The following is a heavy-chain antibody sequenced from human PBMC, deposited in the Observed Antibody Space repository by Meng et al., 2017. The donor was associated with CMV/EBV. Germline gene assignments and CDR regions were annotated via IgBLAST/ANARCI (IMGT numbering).Heavy chain of an antibody. CDR2: IKQDGSEK. CDR3: ARDLRVVPAAVYYFDY. Sequence: GESLKISCAASGFTFSSYWMSWVRQAPGKGLEWVANIKQDGSEKYYVDSVKGRFTISSDNAKNSLYLQMNSLRAEDTAVYYCARDLRVVPAAVYYFDYWGQGTLVTVSS. J-gene: IGHJ4*02. D-gene: IGHD2-2*01. CDR1: GFTFSSYW. V-gene: IGHV3-7*01.